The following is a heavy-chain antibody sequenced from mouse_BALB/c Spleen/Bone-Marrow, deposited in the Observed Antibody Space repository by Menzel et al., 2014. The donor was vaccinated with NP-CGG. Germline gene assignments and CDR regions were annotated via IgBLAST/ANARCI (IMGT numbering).Heavy chain of an antibody. Sequence: EVKLVESGGGLVKPGGSLKLSCAASGFTFSDYYMYWVRQTPEKRLEWVATISDDGSYTYYPDSVKGRFTISRDNAKNNLYLQMSSLKSEDTAMYYCARDGNYYAMDYWGQGTSVTVSS. D-gene: IGHD2-1*01. CDR1: GFTFSDYY. CDR2: ISDDGSYT. CDR3: ARDGNYYAMDY. J-gene: IGHJ4*01. V-gene: IGHV5-4*02.